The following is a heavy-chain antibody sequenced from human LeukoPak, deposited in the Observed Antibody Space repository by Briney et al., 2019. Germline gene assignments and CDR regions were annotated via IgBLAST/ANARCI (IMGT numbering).Heavy chain of an antibody. CDR1: GFTFSSYA. D-gene: IGHD4-17*01. Sequence: GGSLRLSCAASGFTFSSYAMSWVRQVPAKGLEWVSAISTTTYYADFVEGRFTISRDNSKNTLYLQMTSLRAEDTAVYYCANLIGPRYGDYHNSCFDSWGQGTLVTVSS. CDR3: ANLIGPRYGDYHNSCFDS. J-gene: IGHJ5*01. CDR2: ISTTT. V-gene: IGHV3-23*01.